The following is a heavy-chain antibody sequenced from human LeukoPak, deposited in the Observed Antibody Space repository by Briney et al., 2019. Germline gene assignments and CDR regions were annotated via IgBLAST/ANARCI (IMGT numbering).Heavy chain of an antibody. J-gene: IGHJ4*02. V-gene: IGHV1-58*01. CDR2: IVVGSGNT. Sequence: SVKVSCKASGFTFTSSAVQWVRQARGQRLEWIGWIVVGSGNTNCAQKFQERVTITRDMSTSTAYMELSSLRSEDTAVYYCAVEYDSSGYNVLFDYWGQGTLVTVSS. CDR1: GFTFTSSA. CDR3: AVEYDSSGYNVLFDY. D-gene: IGHD3-22*01.